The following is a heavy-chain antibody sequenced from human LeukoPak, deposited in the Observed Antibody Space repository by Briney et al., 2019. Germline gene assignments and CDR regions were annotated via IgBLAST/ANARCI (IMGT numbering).Heavy chain of an antibody. CDR3: ARTYDLDTAMVTSWYFDL. CDR2: ISAYNGNT. D-gene: IGHD5-18*01. J-gene: IGHJ2*01. Sequence: GASVKVSCKASGGTFSSYAISWVRQAPGQGLEWMGWISAYNGNTIYAQKLQGRVTMTTDTSTTTAYMELRSLRSDDTAVYYCARTYDLDTAMVTSWYFDLWGRGTLVTVSS. V-gene: IGHV1-18*01. CDR1: GGTFSSYA.